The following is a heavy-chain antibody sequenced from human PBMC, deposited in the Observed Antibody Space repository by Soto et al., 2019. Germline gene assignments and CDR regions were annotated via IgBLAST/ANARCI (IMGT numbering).Heavy chain of an antibody. CDR1: VFTFSSYA. V-gene: IGHV3-64D*06. CDR3: VKVQRGYTSSWYDSLFDY. D-gene: IGHD6-13*01. CDR2: ISSNGGST. J-gene: IGHJ4*02. Sequence: PGGSLRLSCSASVFTFSSYAMHWVRQAPGKGLESVSAISSNGGSTYYADSVKGRFTISRDKSKNTLYLQMSSLRAEFTAVYYCVKVQRGYTSSWYDSLFDYWGQGTLVPVSS.